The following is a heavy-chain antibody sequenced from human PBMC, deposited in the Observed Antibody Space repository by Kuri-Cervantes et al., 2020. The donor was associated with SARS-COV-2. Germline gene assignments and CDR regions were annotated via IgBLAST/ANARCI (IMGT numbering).Heavy chain of an antibody. V-gene: IGHV1-69*06. D-gene: IGHD3-22*01. Sequence: SVKVSCKASGGTFSSYAISWVRQAPGQGLEWMGGIIPIFGTTNYAQKFQGRVTIIADKSTSTAYMELSSLRSEDTAVYYCARTMTYYYYYGMDVWGQGTTVTVSS. J-gene: IGHJ6*02. CDR1: GGTFSSYA. CDR3: ARTMTYYYYYGMDV. CDR2: IIPIFGTT.